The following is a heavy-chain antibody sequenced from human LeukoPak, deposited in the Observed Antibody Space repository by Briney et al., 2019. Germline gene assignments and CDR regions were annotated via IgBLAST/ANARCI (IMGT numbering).Heavy chain of an antibody. Sequence: GGSLRLSCAASGFTFSSYAMSWVRQAPGKGLEWVSAVSGSGGSTYYADSVKGRFTISRDNSKNTLYLQMNSLRAEDTAVYYCAKGVYGDYYHDAFDIWGQGTMVTVSS. D-gene: IGHD4-17*01. CDR1: GFTFSSYA. J-gene: IGHJ3*02. V-gene: IGHV3-23*01. CDR3: AKGVYGDYYHDAFDI. CDR2: VSGSGGST.